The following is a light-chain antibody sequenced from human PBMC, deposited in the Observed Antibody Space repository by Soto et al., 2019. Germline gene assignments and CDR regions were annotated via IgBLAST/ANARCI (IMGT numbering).Light chain of an antibody. CDR1: TGTVTSSHS. CDR3: LLSYSGARV. Sequence: QSVVTQEPSLTVSPGGTVTLTCGSSTGTVTSSHSPYWFQQKPGQAPRTLIYDTNNKHSWTPARFSGSLLGGKAALTLSGWQAEDGAEYYCLLSYSGARVFGAGTKVTVL. V-gene: IGLV7-46*01. J-gene: IGLJ3*02. CDR2: DTN.